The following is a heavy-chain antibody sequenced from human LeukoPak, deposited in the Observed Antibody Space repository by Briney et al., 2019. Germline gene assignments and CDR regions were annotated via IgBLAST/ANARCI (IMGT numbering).Heavy chain of an antibody. CDR3: ARGTSTMVRGVIRADYFDY. Sequence: SVKVSCKASGGSFSSYAISWVRQAPGQGLEWVGGIIPIFGTANYAQKFQGRVTITADESTSTAYMELSSLRSEDTAVYYCARGTSTMVRGVIRADYFDYWGQGTLVTVSS. CDR2: IIPIFGTA. CDR1: GGSFSSYA. D-gene: IGHD3-10*01. J-gene: IGHJ4*02. V-gene: IGHV1-69*01.